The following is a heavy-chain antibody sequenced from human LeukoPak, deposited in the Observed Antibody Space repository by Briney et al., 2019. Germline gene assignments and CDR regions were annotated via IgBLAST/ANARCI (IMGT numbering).Heavy chain of an antibody. CDR3: ARGRWSGSTGPFNY. J-gene: IGHJ4*02. CDR1: GVSISSYS. CDR2: IHYSGST. V-gene: IGHV4-59*01. Sequence: PSETLSLTCTVSGVSISSYSWGWVRQPPGKALELIAYIHYSGSTNYNPSLKSRVTISVDTSKNHFSLILSSVTTADTAVYYCARGRWSGSTGPFNYWGQGTLATVSA. D-gene: IGHD4-23*01.